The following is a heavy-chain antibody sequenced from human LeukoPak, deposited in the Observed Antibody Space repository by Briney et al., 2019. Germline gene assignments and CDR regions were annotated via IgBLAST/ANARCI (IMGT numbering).Heavy chain of an antibody. V-gene: IGHV1-46*01. CDR2: INPSGGST. CDR3: ASDIVVVVAATQEVTDY. J-gene: IGHJ4*02. D-gene: IGHD2-15*01. Sequence: ASVKVSCKASGYTFTSYYMHWVRQAPGQGLEWMGIINPSGGSTSYAQKFQGRVTMTRDTSTSTVYMELSSLRSEDTAVYYCASDIVVVVAATQEVTDYWGQGTLVTVVS. CDR1: GYTFTSYY.